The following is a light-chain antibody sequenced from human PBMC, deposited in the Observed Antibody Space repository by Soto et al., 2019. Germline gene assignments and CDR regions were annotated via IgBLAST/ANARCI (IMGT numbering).Light chain of an antibody. Sequence: DIQMTNSPSTLSASVGDRVTITCRASQNLNNWLAWFQQKPGKAPTLLIYKASGLESGVPSRFSGSGSGTEFTLTISSLQPDDFSTYYCQQYNSYPWTFGQGTKVEIK. J-gene: IGKJ1*01. CDR2: KAS. CDR3: QQYNSYPWT. CDR1: QNLNNW. V-gene: IGKV1-5*03.